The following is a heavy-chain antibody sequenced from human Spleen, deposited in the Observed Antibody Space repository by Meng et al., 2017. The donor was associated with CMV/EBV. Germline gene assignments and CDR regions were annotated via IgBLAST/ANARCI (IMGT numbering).Heavy chain of an antibody. V-gene: IGHV3-21*04. J-gene: IGHJ4*02. CDR3: AKDIVVVPAATQGPQIPDY. CDR2: ISDSSGFI. Sequence: LSLTCAASGFTFSSYSMNWVRQAPGKGLEWVSAISDSSGFIYYSDSVRGRFTISRDNAKNALYLQMNNLGADDTAVYYCAKDIVVVPAATQGPQIPDYWGQGTLVTVSS. D-gene: IGHD2-2*01. CDR1: GFTFSSYS.